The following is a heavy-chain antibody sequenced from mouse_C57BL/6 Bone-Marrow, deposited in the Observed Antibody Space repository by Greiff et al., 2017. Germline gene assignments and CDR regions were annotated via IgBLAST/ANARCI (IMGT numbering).Heavy chain of an antibody. CDR1: GFSLTSYA. CDR3: ASLCSNFNYYAMDY. J-gene: IGHJ4*01. Sequence: VKLMESGPGLVAPSQSLSITCTVSGFSLTSYAISWVRPPPGKGLEWLGVIWTGGGTNYNSALKSRLSISKDNSKSQVFLKMNSLQTDDTARYYCASLCSNFNYYAMDYWGQGTSVTVSS. CDR2: IWTGGGT. V-gene: IGHV2-9-1*01.